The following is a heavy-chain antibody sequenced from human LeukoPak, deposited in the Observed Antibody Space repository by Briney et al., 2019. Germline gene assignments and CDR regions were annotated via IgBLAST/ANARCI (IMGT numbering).Heavy chain of an antibody. Sequence: SETLSLICAVYGGSFSGYYWSWIRQPPGKGLEWIGEINHSGSTNYNPSLKSRVTISVDTSKNQFSLKLSSVTAADTAVYYCARGRSRLRFLSYWGQGTLVTVSS. CDR1: GGSFSGYY. D-gene: IGHD3-3*01. J-gene: IGHJ4*02. CDR3: ARGRSRLRFLSY. CDR2: INHSGST. V-gene: IGHV4-34*01.